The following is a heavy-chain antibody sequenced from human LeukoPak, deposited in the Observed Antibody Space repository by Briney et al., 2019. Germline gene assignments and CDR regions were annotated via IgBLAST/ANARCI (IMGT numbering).Heavy chain of an antibody. Sequence: PSETLSLTCTVSGGSISSPISYWGWIRQPPGKGLEWIATVLHSGATFYSPSLEGRLTISIDTSTNQFSLKMTSMTAADTAVYYCARRIVGVIDAFDCWGQGALVTVSS. CDR1: GGSISSPISY. CDR3: ARRIVGVIDAFDC. CDR2: VLHSGAT. V-gene: IGHV4-39*01. J-gene: IGHJ4*02. D-gene: IGHD1-26*01.